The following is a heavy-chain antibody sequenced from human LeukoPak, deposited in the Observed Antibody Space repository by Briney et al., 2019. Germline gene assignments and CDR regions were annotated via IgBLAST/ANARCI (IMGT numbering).Heavy chain of an antibody. CDR2: INHSGST. J-gene: IGHJ6*03. CDR1: GGSFSGYY. Sequence: KPSETLSLTCAVYGGSFSGYYWSWIRLPPGKGLEWIGEINHSGSTNYNPSLKSRVTISVDTSKNQFSLKLSSVTAADTAVYYCARGRCSSTSCYNYYYYYMDVWGKGTTVTVSS. V-gene: IGHV4-34*01. CDR3: ARGRCSSTSCYNYYYYYMDV. D-gene: IGHD2-2*02.